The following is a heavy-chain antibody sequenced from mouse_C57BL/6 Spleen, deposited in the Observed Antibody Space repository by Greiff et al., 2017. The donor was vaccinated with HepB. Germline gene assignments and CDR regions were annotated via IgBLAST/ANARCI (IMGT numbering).Heavy chain of an antibody. CDR3: TRVILRPYYFDY. CDR1: GFTFSSYA. V-gene: IGHV5-9-1*02. Sequence: EVMLVESGEGLVKPGGSLKLSCAASGFTFSSYAMSWVRQTPEKRLEWVAYISSGGDYIYYADTVKGRFTISRDNARNTLYLQMSSLKSEDTAMYYCTRVILRPYYFDYWGQGTTLTVSS. J-gene: IGHJ2*01. CDR2: ISSGGDYI. D-gene: IGHD1-2*01.